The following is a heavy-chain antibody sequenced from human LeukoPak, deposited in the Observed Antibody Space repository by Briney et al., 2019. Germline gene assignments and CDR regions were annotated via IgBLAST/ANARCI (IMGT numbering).Heavy chain of an antibody. V-gene: IGHV4-34*01. J-gene: IGHJ6*03. Sequence: PSETLSLTCAVYGGSFSGYYWSWIRQPPGKGLEWIGEINHSGSTNYNPSLKSRVTISVDTSKNQFSLKLGSVTAADTAVYYCARGITNYYYYYYMDVWGKGTTVTVSS. CDR2: INHSGST. CDR3: ARGITNYYYYYYMDV. D-gene: IGHD3-10*01. CDR1: GGSFSGYY.